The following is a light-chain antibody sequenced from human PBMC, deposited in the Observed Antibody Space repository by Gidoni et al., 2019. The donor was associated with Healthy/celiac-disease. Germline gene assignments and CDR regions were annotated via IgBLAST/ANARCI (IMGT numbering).Light chain of an antibody. CDR3: QQYNSWT. CDR1: QSISNS. Sequence: DIQMTQSPSTLSASVGDRVIITCRASQSISNSLAWYQQKPGKAPKILIYKASSLESGVPSRFSGSGSGTEFTLIISSLQPDDFATYYCQQYNSWTFGQGTKVEIK. CDR2: KAS. V-gene: IGKV1-5*03. J-gene: IGKJ1*01.